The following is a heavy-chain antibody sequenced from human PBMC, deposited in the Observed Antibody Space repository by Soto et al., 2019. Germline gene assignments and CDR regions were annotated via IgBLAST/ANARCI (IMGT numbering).Heavy chain of an antibody. Sequence: ESGPTLVNPTQTLTLTCTFSGFSLSTSGVGVGWIRQPPGKALEWLALIYWDDDKRYSPSLESRLTITKDTSKNQVVLRMTNMDPVDTATYYCALLIVFSHSSYFDYWGQGTLVTVSS. V-gene: IGHV2-5*02. D-gene: IGHD6-6*01. CDR1: GFSLSTSGVG. CDR3: ALLIVFSHSSYFDY. J-gene: IGHJ4*02. CDR2: IYWDDDK.